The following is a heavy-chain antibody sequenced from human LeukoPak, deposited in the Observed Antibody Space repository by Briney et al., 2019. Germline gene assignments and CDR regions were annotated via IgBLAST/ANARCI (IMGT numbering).Heavy chain of an antibody. Sequence: ASLRVSSKASGYTFTTYDINWVRQATGHGREWMGWMNPNSANTGYAQKFQGTVTTNRTTSISSAYMELRRPRSKAMAVYSCARGHGEDYYYYYIDVWGKGTTVSVSS. CDR1: GYTFTTYD. CDR3: ARGHGEDYYYYYIDV. V-gene: IGHV1-8*01. J-gene: IGHJ6*03. CDR2: MNPNSANT.